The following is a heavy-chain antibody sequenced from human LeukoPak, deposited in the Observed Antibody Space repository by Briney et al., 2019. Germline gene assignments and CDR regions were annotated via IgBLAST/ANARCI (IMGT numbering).Heavy chain of an antibody. CDR1: AFSFSDYN. CDR2: ITSTGSYI. CDR3: ARVLEAASFDY. Sequence: GGSLRLSCAASAFSFSDYNMNWVRQAPGKGLEWVSSITSTGSYIYYADSVKGRFTTSRDNAKNSLFLHMSSLRVEDTAVYYCARVLEAASFDYWGQGILVTVSS. J-gene: IGHJ4*02. D-gene: IGHD6-25*01. V-gene: IGHV3-21*01.